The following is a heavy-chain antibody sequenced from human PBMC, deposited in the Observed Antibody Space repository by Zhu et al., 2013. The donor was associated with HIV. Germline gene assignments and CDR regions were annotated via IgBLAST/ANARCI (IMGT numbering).Heavy chain of an antibody. Sequence: QVQLVQSGAEVKKPGSSVKVSCKASGGTFSSYAISWVRQAPGQGLEWMGGIIPIFGTANYAQKFQGRVTMTTDTSTSTAYMELTSLISDDTAVYYCVRDDGHTGYYYAMDVWGQGT. V-gene: IGHV1-69*06. CDR3: VRDDGHTGYYYAMDV. CDR1: GGTFSSYA. J-gene: IGHJ6*02. CDR2: IIPIFGTA. D-gene: IGHD4-17*01.